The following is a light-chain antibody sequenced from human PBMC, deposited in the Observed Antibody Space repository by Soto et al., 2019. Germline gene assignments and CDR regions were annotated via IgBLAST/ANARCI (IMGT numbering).Light chain of an antibody. Sequence: VVLTQSPATLSFSPGDIATLSCRASQSVSSSYLAWYQQKPGQAPRLLIYAASSRATGVSDRFSGSGSGTDFTLTISRLEPEDFAVYYCQQYGSSPPPITFGQGTRLEIK. J-gene: IGKJ5*01. CDR1: QSVSSSY. CDR3: QQYGSSPPPIT. V-gene: IGKV3-20*01. CDR2: AAS.